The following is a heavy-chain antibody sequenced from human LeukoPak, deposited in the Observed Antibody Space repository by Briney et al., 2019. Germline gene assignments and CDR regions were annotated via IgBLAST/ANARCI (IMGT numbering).Heavy chain of an antibody. V-gene: IGHV4-59*08. CDR1: GVSISAYY. Sequence: SETLSLTCTVSGVSISAYYWSWVRQPPGKGLEWIAFTHYTGNTDYNPSLKSRVAISVDTSKNQFSLKLISVTAADTAVYYCVRHYEGAFGPWGQGTLVTVSS. CDR3: VRHYEGAFGP. D-gene: IGHD3-22*01. CDR2: THYTGNT. J-gene: IGHJ5*02.